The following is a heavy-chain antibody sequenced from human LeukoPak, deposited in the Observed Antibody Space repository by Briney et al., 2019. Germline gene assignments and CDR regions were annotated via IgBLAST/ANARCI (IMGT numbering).Heavy chain of an antibody. CDR2: IYTSGST. Sequence: TSETLSLTCTVSGGSISSYYWSWIRQPAGKGLEWIGRIYTSGSTNYNPSLKSRVTMSVDTSKNQFSLKLSSVTAADTAVYYCAGELDYRDDYYFDYWGQGTLVTVSS. D-gene: IGHD4-17*01. CDR3: AGELDYRDDYYFDY. V-gene: IGHV4-4*07. J-gene: IGHJ4*02. CDR1: GGSISSYY.